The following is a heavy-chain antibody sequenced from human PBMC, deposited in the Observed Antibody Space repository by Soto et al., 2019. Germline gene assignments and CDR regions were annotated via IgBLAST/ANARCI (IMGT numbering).Heavy chain of an antibody. CDR2: FYYSGTT. CDR1: GGSIGTYY. Sequence: PSETLSLTCSVFGGSIGTYYWNWIRQTPGKGLEWIGYFYYSGTTYYNPSLKSRATISVDTSKNQFSLKLSSVTAADTAVYYCARTLWGYFDYWGQGTLVTVSS. V-gene: IGHV4-59*01. D-gene: IGHD3-10*01. CDR3: ARTLWGYFDY. J-gene: IGHJ4*02.